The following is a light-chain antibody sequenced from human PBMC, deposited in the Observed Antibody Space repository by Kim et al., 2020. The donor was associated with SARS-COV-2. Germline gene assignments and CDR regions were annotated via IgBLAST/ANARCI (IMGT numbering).Light chain of an antibody. Sequence: QSALTQPPSASGSPGQSVTFSCTGTSSDVGAYNFVSWYKQHPGKAPKLILHDVSERPSGVSDRFSGSKSGNTASLTVSGLLPDDEAAYFCISYAGNDNMVIGGGTQLTVL. CDR3: ISYAGNDNMV. CDR1: SSDVGAYNF. J-gene: IGLJ3*02. V-gene: IGLV2-8*01. CDR2: DVS.